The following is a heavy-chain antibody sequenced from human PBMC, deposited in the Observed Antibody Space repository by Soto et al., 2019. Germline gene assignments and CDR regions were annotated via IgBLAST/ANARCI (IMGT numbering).Heavy chain of an antibody. V-gene: IGHV3-30-3*01. CDR3: ARDGFFTGGNSAYFDY. D-gene: IGHD2-8*02. CDR2: ISYDGSNK. Sequence: PGGSLRLSCAASGFTFSSYAMHWVRQAPGKGLEWVAVISYDGSNKYYADSVKGRFTISRDNSKNTLYLQMNSLRAEDTAVYYCARDGFFTGGNSAYFDYWGQGTLVTVSS. J-gene: IGHJ4*02. CDR1: GFTFSSYA.